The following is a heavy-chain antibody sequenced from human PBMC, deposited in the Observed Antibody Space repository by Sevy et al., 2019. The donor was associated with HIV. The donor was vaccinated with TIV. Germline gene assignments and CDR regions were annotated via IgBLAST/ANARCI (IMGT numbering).Heavy chain of an antibody. Sequence: GSLRLSCAASGFTFSSYAMSWVRQAPGKGLEWVSAIGASGGSTYYADSVKGRLTISRDKSKNTLYLQMNSLRAEDTALYYCAMVEMATITPYYFYYWGQGTMVTVSS. CDR2: IGASGGST. CDR1: GFTFSSYA. J-gene: IGHJ4*02. CDR3: AMVEMATITPYYFYY. D-gene: IGHD5-12*01. V-gene: IGHV3-23*01.